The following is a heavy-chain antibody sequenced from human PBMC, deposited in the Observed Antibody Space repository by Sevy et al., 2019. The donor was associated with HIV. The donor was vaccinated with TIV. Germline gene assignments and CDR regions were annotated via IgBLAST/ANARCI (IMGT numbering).Heavy chain of an antibody. V-gene: IGHV1-18*01. Sequence: ASIKVSCKASGYTFTNYPISWVRQAPGQGLEWMGWIRNHNGETKYAPKFQGKVTMTTDTSTSTAYMELRSLRSDDTAVYYCARDSDGSGDYYLDYFDYWGQGTLVTVSS. CDR3: ARDSDGSGDYYLDYFDY. CDR2: IRNHNGET. D-gene: IGHD3-22*01. CDR1: GYTFTNYP. J-gene: IGHJ4*02.